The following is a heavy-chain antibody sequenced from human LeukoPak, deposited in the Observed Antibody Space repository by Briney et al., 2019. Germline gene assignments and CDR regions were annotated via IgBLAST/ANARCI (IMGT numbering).Heavy chain of an antibody. CDR3: ARGSRYFDWLFSAFDY. D-gene: IGHD3-9*01. J-gene: IGHJ4*02. V-gene: IGHV4-39*07. CDR2: INHSGST. CDR1: GGSISSSNYY. Sequence: PSETLSLTCTVSGGSISSSNYYWGWIRQPPGKGLEWIGEINHSGSTNYNPSLKSRVTISVDASKNQFSLKLSSVTAADTAVYYCARGSRYFDWLFSAFDYWGQGTLVTVSS.